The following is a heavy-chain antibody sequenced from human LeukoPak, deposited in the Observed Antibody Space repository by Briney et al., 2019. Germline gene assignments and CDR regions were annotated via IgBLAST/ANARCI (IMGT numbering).Heavy chain of an antibody. V-gene: IGHV4-34*01. J-gene: IGHJ5*02. Sequence: PSETLSLTCAVYGGSFSGYHWSWIRQPPGKGLEWIGEINHSGSTNYNPSLKSRVTISVDTSKNQFSLKLSSVTAADTAVYYCARHTMLAVALRARSWFDPWGQGTLVTVSS. CDR1: GGSFSGYH. CDR3: ARHTMLAVALRARSWFDP. CDR2: INHSGST. D-gene: IGHD6-19*01.